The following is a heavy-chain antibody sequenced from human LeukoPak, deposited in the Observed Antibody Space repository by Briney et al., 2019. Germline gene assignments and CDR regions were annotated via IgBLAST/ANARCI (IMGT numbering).Heavy chain of an antibody. V-gene: IGHV3-7*03. CDR3: AREGAAPPYYYGMDV. J-gene: IGHJ6*02. CDR2: IKQDGSEK. Sequence: GGSLRLSCAASGFTFSTYWMSWVRQAPGKGLEWVANIKQDGSEKKYVDSVKGRFTISRHNSKNTLYLQMNSLRAEDTAVYYCAREGAAPPYYYGMDVWGQGTTVTVSS. CDR1: GFTFSTYW. D-gene: IGHD6-13*01.